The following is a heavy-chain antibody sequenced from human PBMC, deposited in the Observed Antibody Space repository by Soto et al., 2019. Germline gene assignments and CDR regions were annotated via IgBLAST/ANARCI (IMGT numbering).Heavy chain of an antibody. V-gene: IGHV3-66*01. J-gene: IGHJ4*02. Sequence: GGSLRLSCAASGFTVSSNYMSWVRQAPGKGLEWVSVIYSGGSTYYADSVKGRFTISRDNSKNTLYLQMNSLRAEDTAVYYCASDLGKYSSSWYVSHYWGQGTLVTVSS. D-gene: IGHD6-13*01. CDR3: ASDLGKYSSSWYVSHY. CDR2: IYSGGST. CDR1: GFTVSSNY.